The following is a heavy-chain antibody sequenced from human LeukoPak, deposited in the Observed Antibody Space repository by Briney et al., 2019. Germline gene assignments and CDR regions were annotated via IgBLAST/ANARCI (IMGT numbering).Heavy chain of an antibody. D-gene: IGHD1-26*01. V-gene: IGHV1-8*03. CDR3: ASTWEPELPHDAFDI. CDR1: GYTFTSYD. CDR2: MNPNSGNT. J-gene: IGHJ3*02. Sequence: GASVKVSCKASGYTFTSYDINWVRQATGQGLEWMGWMNPNSGNTGYAQKFQGRVTITRNTSINTAYMELSSLRSEDTAVYYCASTWEPELPHDAFDIWGQGTMVTVSS.